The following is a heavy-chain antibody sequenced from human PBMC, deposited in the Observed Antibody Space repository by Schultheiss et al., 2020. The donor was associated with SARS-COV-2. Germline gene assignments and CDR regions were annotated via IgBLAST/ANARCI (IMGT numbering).Heavy chain of an antibody. Sequence: GGSLRLSCAASGFTFSSYAMHWVRQAPGKGLEWVAVMSYDGSNKYYADSVKGRFTISRDNSKSTLYLQMNSLRTEDTAVYYCARGGGWIGYWGQGTLVTVSS. CDR3: ARGGGWIGY. V-gene: IGHV3-30*01. CDR2: MSYDGSNK. CDR1: GFTFSSYA. J-gene: IGHJ4*02. D-gene: IGHD6-19*01.